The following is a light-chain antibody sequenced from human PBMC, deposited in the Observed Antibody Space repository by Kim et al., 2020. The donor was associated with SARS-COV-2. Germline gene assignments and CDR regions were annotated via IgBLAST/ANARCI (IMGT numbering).Light chain of an antibody. CDR1: DNGKKA. CDR2: RDD. Sequence: VALGKTGKITCEGNDNGKKAVHWYQQKPGQAPVLVIYRDDHRPSGISERFSGSNSGNTATLTISRAQAGDDADYYCQVWDISAVIFGGGTQLTVL. J-gene: IGLJ2*01. V-gene: IGLV3-9*01. CDR3: QVWDISAVI.